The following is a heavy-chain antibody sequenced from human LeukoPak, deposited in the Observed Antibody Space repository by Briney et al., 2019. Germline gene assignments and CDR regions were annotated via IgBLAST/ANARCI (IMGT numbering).Heavy chain of an antibody. CDR2: ISSSGSTI. CDR3: ARVFYGSGSWSYFDY. V-gene: IGHV3-48*03. D-gene: IGHD3-10*01. Sequence: GGSLRLSCAASGFTFSSYEMNWVRQAPGKGLEWVSYISSSGSTIYYADSVKGRFTISRDNAKNSLYLQMNSLRAEDTAVYYCARVFYGSGSWSYFDYWGQGTLVTVSS. J-gene: IGHJ4*02. CDR1: GFTFSSYE.